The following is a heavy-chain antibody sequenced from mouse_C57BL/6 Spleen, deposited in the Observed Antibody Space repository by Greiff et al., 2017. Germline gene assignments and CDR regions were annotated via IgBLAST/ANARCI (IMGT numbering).Heavy chain of an antibody. CDR3: ARPYGSSPAWFAY. J-gene: IGHJ3*01. Sequence: EVKLMESGGGLVKPGGSLKLSCAASGFTFSDYGMHWVRQAPEKGLEWVAYISSGSSTIYYADTVKGRFTISRDNAKNTLFLQMTSLRSEDTAMYYCARPYGSSPAWFAYWGQGTLVTISA. D-gene: IGHD1-1*01. CDR2: ISSGSSTI. V-gene: IGHV5-17*01. CDR1: GFTFSDYG.